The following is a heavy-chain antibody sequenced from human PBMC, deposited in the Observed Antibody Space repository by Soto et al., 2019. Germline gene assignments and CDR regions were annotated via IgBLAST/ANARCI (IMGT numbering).Heavy chain of an antibody. CDR2: IKDDGSEK. V-gene: IGHV3-7*05. D-gene: IGHD6-19*01. CDR3: ARDWGTPGRGSAVGYYYHYGMDV. CDR1: EFTFNTYW. J-gene: IGHJ6*02. Sequence: EVQLVESGGGLVQPGGSLRLSCLASEFTFNTYWMNWVRQAPGRGLEWVANIKDDGSEKNYVDSVKGRFTSSRDNAKNSLYLHMNSLRGEDTAVYFCARDWGTPGRGSAVGYYYHYGMDVWGQGTTVTVSS.